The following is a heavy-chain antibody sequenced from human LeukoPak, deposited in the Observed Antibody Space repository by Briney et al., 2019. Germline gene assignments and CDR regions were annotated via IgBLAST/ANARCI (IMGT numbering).Heavy chain of an antibody. Sequence: KASETLSLTCALYGRSFSGYYWSWIRQPPGKGLEWVGEINHSGRTNYNPSLKSRVTISVDTSKNQSSLRLSSVTAADTAVYYCARGRHSVPAAIRYWGQGTLVTVSS. CDR1: GRSFSGYY. CDR3: ARGRHSVPAAIRY. V-gene: IGHV4-34*01. D-gene: IGHD2-2*01. J-gene: IGHJ4*02. CDR2: INHSGRT.